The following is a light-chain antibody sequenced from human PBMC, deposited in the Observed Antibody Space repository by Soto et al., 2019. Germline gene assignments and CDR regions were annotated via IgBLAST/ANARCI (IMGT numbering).Light chain of an antibody. Sequence: DLVLTQSPLSLPVTLGQPASISCRSSQSLVYSDGNTYLTWFQQRPGQSPRRLIYKVSNRDSGVPDRFSVSGSGTDFTLKISRVEAEDVGVYYCMQGTHWYTFGQGTKLEIK. CDR1: QSLVYSDGNTY. V-gene: IGKV2-30*01. J-gene: IGKJ2*01. CDR3: MQGTHWYT. CDR2: KVS.